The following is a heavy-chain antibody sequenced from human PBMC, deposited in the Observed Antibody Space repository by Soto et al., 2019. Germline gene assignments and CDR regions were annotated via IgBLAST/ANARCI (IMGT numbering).Heavy chain of an antibody. CDR1: GDSVSSNSAA. CDR2: TYYRSKWYN. Sequence: SQTLSLTCAISGDSVSSNSAAWSWIRQSPSRGLEWLGRTYYRSKWYNDYAVSVKSRITINPDTSKNQFSLQLNSVTPEDTAVYYCAREPGFHHLYCIDVCGPGISVTLS. V-gene: IGHV6-1*01. J-gene: IGHJ6*02. D-gene: IGHD5-12*01. CDR3: AREPGFHHLYCIDV.